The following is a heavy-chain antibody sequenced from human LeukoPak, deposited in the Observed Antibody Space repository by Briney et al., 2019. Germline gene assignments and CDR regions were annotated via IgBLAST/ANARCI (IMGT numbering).Heavy chain of an antibody. Sequence: GGSLRLSCAASGFTFSSYAMHWVRQAPGKGLEYVSAISSNGGSTYYANSVKGRFTISRDNSKNTLYLQMGSLRAEDMAVYYCASFSIAVTGTRGAFDIWGQGTMVTVSS. CDR1: GFTFSSYA. V-gene: IGHV3-64*01. D-gene: IGHD6-19*01. CDR3: ASFSIAVTGTRGAFDI. CDR2: ISSNGGST. J-gene: IGHJ3*02.